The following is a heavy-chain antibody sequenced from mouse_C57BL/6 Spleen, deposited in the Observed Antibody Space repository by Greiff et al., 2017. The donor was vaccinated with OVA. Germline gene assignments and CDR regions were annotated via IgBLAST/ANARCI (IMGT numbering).Heavy chain of an antibody. CDR2: ISSGGDYI. D-gene: IGHD2-1*01. CDR1: GFTFSSYA. J-gene: IGHJ3*01. V-gene: IGHV5-9-1*02. Sequence: EVHLVESGEGLVKPGGSLKLSCAASGFTFSSYAMSWVRQTPEKRLEWVAYISSGGDYIYYADTVKGRFTISRDNARNTLYLQMSSLKSEDTAMYYCTRDGNYGAWFAYWGQGTLVTVSA. CDR3: TRDGNYGAWFAY.